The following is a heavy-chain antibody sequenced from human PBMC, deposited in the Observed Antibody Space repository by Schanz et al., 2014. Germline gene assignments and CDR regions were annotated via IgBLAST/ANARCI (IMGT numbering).Heavy chain of an antibody. J-gene: IGHJ3*01. CDR1: GFTFSSHW. V-gene: IGHV3-74*01. Sequence: EVQLVQSGGGLVQPGGSLRLSCAASGFTFSSHWMHWVRQDPGKGLVWVARINSVGSNTDYADSVTGRFTISRDNAKNTLYLQMNTLRAEDTAVYSCARKIKLGVYGGKGPDSLATWGQWTMVAVAS. CDR3: ARKIKLGVYGGKGPDSLAT. CDR2: INSVGSNT. D-gene: IGHD4-17*01.